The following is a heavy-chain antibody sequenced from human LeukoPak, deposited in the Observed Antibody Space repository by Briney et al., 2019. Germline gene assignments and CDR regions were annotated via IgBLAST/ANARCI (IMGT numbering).Heavy chain of an antibody. Sequence: PWASVKVSCKASGYTFTDYYMHWVRQAPGQGLEWMGWINPNSGGTNYAQKFQGRVTMTRDTSISTAYMELSRLTSDDTAVYYCARGVAGPYYYYYMDVWGRGTTVTVSS. D-gene: IGHD6-19*01. V-gene: IGHV1-2*02. CDR2: INPNSGGT. CDR1: GYTFTDYY. CDR3: ARGVAGPYYYYYMDV. J-gene: IGHJ6*03.